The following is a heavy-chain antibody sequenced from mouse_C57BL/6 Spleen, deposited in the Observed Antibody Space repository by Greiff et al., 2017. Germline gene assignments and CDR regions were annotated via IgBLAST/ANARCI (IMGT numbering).Heavy chain of an antibody. J-gene: IGHJ2*01. Sequence: DVQLVESGGDLVKPGGSLKLSCAASGFTFSSYGMSWVRQTPDKRLEWVATISSGGSYTYYPDSVKGRFTISRDNAKNTLYLQMSSLKSEDTAMYYCARPSLTGTSLSFDYWGQGTTLTVSS. D-gene: IGHD4-1*01. V-gene: IGHV5-6*01. CDR1: GFTFSSYG. CDR2: ISSGGSYT. CDR3: ARPSLTGTSLSFDY.